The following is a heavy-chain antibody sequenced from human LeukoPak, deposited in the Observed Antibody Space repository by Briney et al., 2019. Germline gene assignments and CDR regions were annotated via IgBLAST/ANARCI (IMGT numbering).Heavy chain of an antibody. J-gene: IGHJ4*02. CDR1: GGSFSGYY. Sequence: PSETLSLTCAVYGGSFSGYYWSWIRQPPGKGLEWIGEINHSGSTNYNPSLKSRVTISVDTSENQFSLKLSSVTAADTAVYYCTRGTDTAMIFDYWGQGTLVTVSS. CDR3: TRGTDTAMIFDY. V-gene: IGHV4-34*01. D-gene: IGHD5-18*01. CDR2: INHSGST.